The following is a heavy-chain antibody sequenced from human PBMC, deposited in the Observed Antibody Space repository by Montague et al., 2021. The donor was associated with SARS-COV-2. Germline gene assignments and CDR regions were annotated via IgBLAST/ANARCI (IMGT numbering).Heavy chain of an antibody. CDR2: IHSNGDT. V-gene: IGHV4-4*07. CDR1: GGSISTYP. Sequence: SETLSLTRTVSGGSISTYPWSWIRQPPGKALEWIGRIHSNGDTTYNPSLKSRVTMSVDTSKNQFSLKMTSVTAADTAMYYCARGSGHYYSPFENWGQGNLGTGSS. CDR3: ARGSGHYYSPFEN. D-gene: IGHD2-15*01. J-gene: IGHJ4*02.